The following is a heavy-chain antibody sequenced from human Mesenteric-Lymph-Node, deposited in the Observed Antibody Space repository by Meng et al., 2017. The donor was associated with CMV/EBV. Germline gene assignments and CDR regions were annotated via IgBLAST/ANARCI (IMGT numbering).Heavy chain of an antibody. CDR3: VLHTSGWFADS. D-gene: IGHD6-19*01. CDR2: IYPGDSDT. V-gene: IGHV5-51*01. Sequence: GESLKISCKGSGYSFTTSWIGWVRQMPGKGLEWMGIIYPGDSDTRYSPSFQGQVTISADKSISTAYLQWSSLKASDTAIYYCVLHTSGWFADSWGQGTLVTVSS. J-gene: IGHJ4*02. CDR1: GYSFTTSW.